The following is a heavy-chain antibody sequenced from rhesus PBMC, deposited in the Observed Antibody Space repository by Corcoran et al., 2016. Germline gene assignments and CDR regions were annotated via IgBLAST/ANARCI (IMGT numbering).Heavy chain of an antibody. CDR2: IDGKSASA. D-gene: IGHD5-24*01. CDR1: GGPISGYYY. V-gene: IGHV4-73*01. CDR3: ARAWERYSGYMAY. J-gene: IGHJ4*01. Sequence: QVKLQQWGEGLVKPSETLSLTCAVYGGPISGYYYWSWIRQAPGKGLEWNGHIDGKSASASYNPSRKNRVANSKDPSKNQFSRRLTSGTAADSAVYYCARAWERYSGYMAYWGQGVLVTVSS.